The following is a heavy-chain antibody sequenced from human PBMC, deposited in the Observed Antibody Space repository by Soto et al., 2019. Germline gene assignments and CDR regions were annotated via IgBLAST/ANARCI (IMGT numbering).Heavy chain of an antibody. J-gene: IGHJ4*02. D-gene: IGHD5-12*01. Sequence: SETLSLTCTVSGGSISSYYWSWIRQPPGKGLEWIGYIYYSGSTNYNPSLKSRVTISVDTSKNQFSLKLSSVTAADTAVYYCATHSGYDPGIRYWGQGTLVTVSS. CDR2: IYYSGST. V-gene: IGHV4-59*01. CDR3: ATHSGYDPGIRY. CDR1: GGSISSYY.